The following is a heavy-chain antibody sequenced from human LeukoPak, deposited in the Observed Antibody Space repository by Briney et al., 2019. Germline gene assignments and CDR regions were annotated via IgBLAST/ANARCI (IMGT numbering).Heavy chain of an antibody. CDR3: AKDLGPSRGYSYGPLDY. Sequence: GGSLRLSCAASGFTFSSYGMHWVRQAPGKGLGWVAFIRYDGSNKYYADSVKGRFTISRDNSKNTLYLQMNSLRAEDTAVYYCAKDLGPSRGYSYGPLDYWGQGTLVTVSS. CDR2: IRYDGSNK. CDR1: GFTFSSYG. J-gene: IGHJ4*02. D-gene: IGHD5-18*01. V-gene: IGHV3-30*02.